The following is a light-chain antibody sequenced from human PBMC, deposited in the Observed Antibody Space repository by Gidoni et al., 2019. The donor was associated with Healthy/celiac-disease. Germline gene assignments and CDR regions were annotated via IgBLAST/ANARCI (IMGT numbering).Light chain of an antibody. CDR1: QSISSY. V-gene: IGKV1-39*01. CDR3: QHSYSTPRYT. CDR2: AAS. J-gene: IGKJ2*01. Sequence: DIQMTQSPSSLSASVGDRVTITCRASQSISSYLNWYQQKPGKAPKLLIYAASRLQSEVPSRFSGSGSGTDFALTISSLQPEDFATYYCQHSYSTPRYTFGQGTKLEIK.